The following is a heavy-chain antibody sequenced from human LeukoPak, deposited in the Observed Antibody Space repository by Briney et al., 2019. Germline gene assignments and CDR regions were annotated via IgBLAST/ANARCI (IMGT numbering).Heavy chain of an antibody. V-gene: IGHV3-21*01. Sequence: GESLSLSCAASGFTFSSYSMNWVRQAPGKGLEWVSSISSSSSYIYYADSVKGRFTISRDNAKNSLYLQMDSLRAEDTAVYYCARITMVRGASDYWGQGTLVTVSS. J-gene: IGHJ4*02. CDR3: ARITMVRGASDY. CDR1: GFTFSSYS. D-gene: IGHD3-10*01. CDR2: ISSSSSYI.